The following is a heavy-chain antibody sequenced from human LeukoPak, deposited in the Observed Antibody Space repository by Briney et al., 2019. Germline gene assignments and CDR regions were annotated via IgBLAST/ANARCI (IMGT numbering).Heavy chain of an antibody. J-gene: IGHJ5*02. D-gene: IGHD1-7*01. CDR2: ISGSGSNT. CDR1: GFTFKTYA. CDR3: AKDRSGNYPNWFDP. Sequence: PGGSLRLSCAASGFTFKTYAMTWVRQAPGKGLDWVSAISGSGSNTYYADSVKGRFTISRDNSKNTLYLQMNSLRAEDTAIYYCAKDRSGNYPNWFDPWGRGTLVTVSS. V-gene: IGHV3-23*01.